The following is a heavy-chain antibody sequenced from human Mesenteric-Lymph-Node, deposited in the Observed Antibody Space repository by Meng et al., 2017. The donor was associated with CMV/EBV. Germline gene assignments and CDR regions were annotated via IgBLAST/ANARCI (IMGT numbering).Heavy chain of an antibody. CDR1: GGTFNSYA. V-gene: IGHV1-69*05. CDR3: AREGVHSSGWLTN. D-gene: IGHD6-19*01. CDR2: IIPIFGTT. J-gene: IGHJ4*02. Sequence: CKASGGTFNSYAISWVRQAPGQGLEWMGGIIPIFGTTNYAQKFQGRVTITTDESTSTAHMELSSLRSEDTAVYYCAREGVHSSGWLTNWGQGTLVTVSS.